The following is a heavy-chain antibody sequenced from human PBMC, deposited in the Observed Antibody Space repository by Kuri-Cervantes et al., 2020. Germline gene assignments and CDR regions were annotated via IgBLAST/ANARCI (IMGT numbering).Heavy chain of an antibody. CDR3: ARDETSVTTSNWYFDL. V-gene: IGHV4-39*07. CDR2: IGGIYYGGNT. J-gene: IGHJ2*01. Sequence: ESLKISCTVSGGSISSTTHYWGWIRQSPGKGLEYIGSIGGIYYGGNTYYNPSLRSRVTISADTSKNQFSPKLTYVTTADTAMYYCARDETSVTTSNWYFDLWGRGTLVTVSS. CDR1: GGSISSTTHY. D-gene: IGHD4-17*01.